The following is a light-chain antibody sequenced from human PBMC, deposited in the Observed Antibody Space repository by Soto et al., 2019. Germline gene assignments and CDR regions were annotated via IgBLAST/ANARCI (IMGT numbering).Light chain of an antibody. Sequence: QSALTQPPSASGSPGQSVTISCTGTSSDVGGYNYVSWYQQHPGKAPKLMIYEVSKRPSGVPDRFSGSKSGNTASLTVSGLLAEDEADYYCSSYAGSNNYVVFGGGTKVTFL. CDR3: SSYAGSNNYVV. CDR2: EVS. CDR1: SSDVGGYNY. J-gene: IGLJ2*01. V-gene: IGLV2-8*01.